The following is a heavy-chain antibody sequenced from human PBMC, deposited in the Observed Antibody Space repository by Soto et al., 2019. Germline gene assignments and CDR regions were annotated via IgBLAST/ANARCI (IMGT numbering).Heavy chain of an antibody. J-gene: IGHJ5*02. CDR1: GDSISSTSHY. V-gene: IGHV4-61*01. CDR2: LYDSGTT. D-gene: IGHD3-3*01. Sequence: QVQPQESGPGLVKPSETLSLICTVSGDSISSTSHYWSWIRQPPGKGLEWIGYLYDSGTTNYNLSLKSRVTISVDTSKNQVSLKLRSVTAADTAVYYCARTRRFGVGAWYDPWGQGTLVTVSS. CDR3: ARTRRFGVGAWYDP.